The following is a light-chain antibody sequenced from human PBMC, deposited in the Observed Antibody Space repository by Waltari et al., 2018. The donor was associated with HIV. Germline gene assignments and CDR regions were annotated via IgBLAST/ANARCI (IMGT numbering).Light chain of an antibody. CDR3: QQYGGSPYT. Sequence: EIVLTQSHGTLSLSPGERATLSCRARQSVSSNYLAWYQHKPGQAPRRLIYGASSRATGIPDRFSGSGSGTDFTLTISRLEPEDFAVYYCQQYGGSPYTFGQGTKLEIK. J-gene: IGKJ2*01. CDR2: GAS. V-gene: IGKV3-20*01. CDR1: QSVSSNY.